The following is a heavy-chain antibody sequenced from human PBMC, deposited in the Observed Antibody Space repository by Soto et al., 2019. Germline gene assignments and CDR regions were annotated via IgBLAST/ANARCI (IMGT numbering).Heavy chain of an antibody. CDR1: GFTVSSNY. CDR3: ARVKLRAYFVY. CDR2: IYSGGST. Sequence: GGSRRLSCAASGFTVSSNYMSWVRQAPGKGLEWVSVIYSGGSTYYADSVKGRFTISRHNSKNTLYLQMNSLRAEDTAVYYCARVKLRAYFVYWGQGTLVTVSS. J-gene: IGHJ4*02. V-gene: IGHV3-53*04. D-gene: IGHD4-17*01.